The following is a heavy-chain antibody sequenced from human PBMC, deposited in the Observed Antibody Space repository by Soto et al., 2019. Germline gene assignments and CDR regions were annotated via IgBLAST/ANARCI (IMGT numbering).Heavy chain of an antibody. CDR3: ARPGGGYYYGMDV. D-gene: IGHD2-15*01. Sequence: ASVKVSCKASGYSFTSYAMHWVRQAPGQRLEWMGWINAGNGNTKYSQKFQGRVTITRDTSASTAYMELSRLRSEDTAVYYCARPGGGYYYGMDVWGQGTTVTVSS. J-gene: IGHJ6*02. CDR1: GYSFTSYA. V-gene: IGHV1-3*01. CDR2: INAGNGNT.